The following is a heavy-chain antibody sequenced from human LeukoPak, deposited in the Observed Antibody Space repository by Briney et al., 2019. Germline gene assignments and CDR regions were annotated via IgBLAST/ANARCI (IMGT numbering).Heavy chain of an antibody. CDR3: ATNRDCSSTSCATVFDY. J-gene: IGHJ4*02. Sequence: SETLSLTCTVSGFTITSGYYWGWIRQPPGKGLEWIGNIYYSGSTYYNPSLKSRVTISVDTSKNQFSLRLTSVTAADTAVYYCATNRDCSSTSCATVFDYWGQGTLVTVSS. V-gene: IGHV4-38-2*02. CDR1: GFTITSGYY. D-gene: IGHD2-2*01. CDR2: IYYSGST.